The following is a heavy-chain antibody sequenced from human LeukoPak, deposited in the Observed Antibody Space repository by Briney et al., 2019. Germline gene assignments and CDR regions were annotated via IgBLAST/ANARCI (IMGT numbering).Heavy chain of an antibody. Sequence: GGSLRLSCAASEFSVGSNYMTWVRQAPGKGLEWVSLIYSGGSTYYADSVKGRFTISRDNSKNTLYLQMNSLRAEDTAVYYCAKVGRLALGDGGIDPWGQGTLVTVSS. D-gene: IGHD2-21*02. CDR2: IYSGGST. CDR1: EFSVGSNY. V-gene: IGHV3-66*01. J-gene: IGHJ5*02. CDR3: AKVGRLALGDGGIDP.